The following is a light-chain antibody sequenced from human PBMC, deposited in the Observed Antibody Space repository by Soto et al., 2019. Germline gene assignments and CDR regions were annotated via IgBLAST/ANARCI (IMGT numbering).Light chain of an antibody. CDR1: SSDVGNYNL. V-gene: IGLV2-23*02. CDR2: EVS. J-gene: IGLJ2*01. Sequence: QSALTQPASVSGSPGQSITISCTGTSSDVGNYNLVSWYQRHPGKAPKLMIYEVSNRPSGVSNRFSGSKSGNTASLTISGLQAEDEADYYCCSYAGSSFVVFGGGTKVTVL. CDR3: CSYAGSSFVV.